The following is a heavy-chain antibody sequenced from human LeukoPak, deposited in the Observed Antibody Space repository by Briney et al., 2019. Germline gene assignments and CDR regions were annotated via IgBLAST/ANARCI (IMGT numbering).Heavy chain of an antibody. Sequence: PGGSLRLSCAASGFTFRNYWMAWVRQAPGKGPEWVANIKQDESEKYYVDSVKGRFTISRDNAKNPLYLQMNSLRVDDTAVYYCARDVEGSLDYWGQGTLVAVSS. CDR1: GFTFRNYW. CDR3: ARDVEGSLDY. V-gene: IGHV3-7*01. D-gene: IGHD5-24*01. CDR2: IKQDESEK. J-gene: IGHJ4*02.